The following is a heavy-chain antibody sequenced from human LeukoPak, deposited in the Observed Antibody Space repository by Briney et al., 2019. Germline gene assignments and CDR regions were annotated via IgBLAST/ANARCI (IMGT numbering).Heavy chain of an antibody. J-gene: IGHJ5*02. CDR2: IIGDSTTT. V-gene: IGHV3-48*03. D-gene: IGHD1/OR15-1a*01. CDR1: GFTFSTYE. CDR3: VRDRGGTYSGDNLFDP. Sequence: GGSLRLSCAASGFTFSTYEMNWVRQAPGKGLEWLSYIIGDSTTTQYADSVRDRFTISRDNDKNSLYLQMNSLRADDTAVYYCVRDRGGTYSGDNLFDPWGQGTLVTVSS.